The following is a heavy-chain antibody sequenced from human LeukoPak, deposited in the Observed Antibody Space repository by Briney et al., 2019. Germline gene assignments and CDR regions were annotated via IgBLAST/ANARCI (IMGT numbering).Heavy chain of an antibody. J-gene: IGHJ4*02. CDR1: GFTFGDYA. Sequence: GRSLRLSCTASGFTFGDYAMTWLRQAPGKGLEWVGFIRSKAYGGTTEYAASVKGRFSISRDDSEGIAYLQMNSLKTEDTAVYYCAKDIYGDYGGVDYWGQGTLVTVSS. CDR3: AKDIYGDYGGVDY. CDR2: IRSKAYGGTT. V-gene: IGHV3-49*03. D-gene: IGHD4-17*01.